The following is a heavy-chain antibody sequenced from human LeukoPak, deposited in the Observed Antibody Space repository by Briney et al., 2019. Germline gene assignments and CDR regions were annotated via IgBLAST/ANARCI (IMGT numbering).Heavy chain of an antibody. J-gene: IGHJ5*02. CDR2: INHSGST. D-gene: IGHD2-15*01. CDR1: GGSFSGYY. V-gene: IGHV4-34*01. Sequence: PSETLSLTCAVYGGSFSGYYWSWIRQPPGKGLEWIGEINHSGSTNYNPSLKSRVTISVDTSKNQFSLKLSSVTAADTAVYYCASKYLGYCSGGSCYRGRFDPWGQGTLVTVSS. CDR3: ASKYLGYCSGGSCYRGRFDP.